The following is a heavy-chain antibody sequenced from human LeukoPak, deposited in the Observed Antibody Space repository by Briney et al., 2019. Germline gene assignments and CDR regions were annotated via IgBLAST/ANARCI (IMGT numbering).Heavy chain of an antibody. CDR2: ISPKGIT. CDR3: ARVPGVYFDFSIGFGSGWFDP. V-gene: IGHV4-38-2*02. Sequence: SETLSLTCFVSGYPINIDYSWGWIRQSPGKGLEWIGVISPKGITYYNPSLRGRVSISPDTSKNQFSLRLSSMTATDTAMYYCARVPGVYFDFSIGFGSGWFDPWGQGILVTVSP. D-gene: IGHD3-3*01. J-gene: IGHJ5*02. CDR1: GYPINIDYS.